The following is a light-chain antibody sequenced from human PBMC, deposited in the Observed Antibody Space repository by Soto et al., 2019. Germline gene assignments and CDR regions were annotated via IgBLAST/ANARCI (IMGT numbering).Light chain of an antibody. V-gene: IGKV3-15*01. CDR3: QQYNSHWT. CDR1: QSVNSN. CDR2: GAS. J-gene: IGKJ1*01. Sequence: EIVMTQSPTIVSVSPGERATLSCRASQSVNSNLAWYQQKPGQAPRLLISGASTRAPGIAARFSGSGSGTNFTLSISGLQSADFATYFCQQYNSHWTFGQGTKVEIK.